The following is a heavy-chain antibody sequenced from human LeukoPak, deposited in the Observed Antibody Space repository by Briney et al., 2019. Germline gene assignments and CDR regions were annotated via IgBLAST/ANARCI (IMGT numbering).Heavy chain of an antibody. CDR3: ARGVYENNWFDP. CDR2: INPNSGGT. V-gene: IGHV1-2*02. Sequence: ASVQVTCKASGYTFTGYYMHWVRQAPGQGLEWMGWINPNSGGTNYAQKFQGRVTMTRDTSISTAYMELSRLRSDDTAVYYCARGVYENNWFDPWGQGTLVTVSS. CDR1: GYTFTGYY. J-gene: IGHJ5*02. D-gene: IGHD3-3*01.